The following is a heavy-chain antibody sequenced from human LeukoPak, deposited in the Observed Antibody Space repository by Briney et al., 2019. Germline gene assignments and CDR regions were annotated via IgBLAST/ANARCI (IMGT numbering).Heavy chain of an antibody. CDR3: ARQEYSYGHDY. CDR1: GYSISSGYY. V-gene: IGHV4-38-2*01. CDR2: IYHSGST. D-gene: IGHD5-18*01. J-gene: IGHJ4*02. Sequence: SETLSLTCAVAGYSISSGYYWGWIRPPPGKGLEWIGSIYHSGSTYYNPSLKSRVTISVDTSKNQFSMKLSSVTAADTAVYYCARQEYSYGHDYWGQGTLVTVSS.